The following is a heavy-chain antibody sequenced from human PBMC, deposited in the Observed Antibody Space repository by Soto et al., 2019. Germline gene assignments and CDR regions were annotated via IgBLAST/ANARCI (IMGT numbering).Heavy chain of an antibody. V-gene: IGHV4-59*01. Sequence: QVQLQESGPGLVKPSETLSLTCTVSGGSISSYYWSWIRQPPGKGLEWIGYIYYSGSTNYNPSLKSRGTIAVDPSRNPFRLTRSSVTAADTAVYYCARDHSGDGYPYFAYSGRGTLVIV. D-gene: IGHD5-12*01. CDR3: ARDHSGDGYPYFAY. J-gene: IGHJ4*02. CDR1: GGSISSYY. CDR2: IYYSGST.